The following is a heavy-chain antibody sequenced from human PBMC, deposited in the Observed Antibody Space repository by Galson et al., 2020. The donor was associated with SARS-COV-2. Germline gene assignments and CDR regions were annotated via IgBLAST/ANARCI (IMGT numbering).Heavy chain of an antibody. V-gene: IGHV1-2*02. D-gene: IGHD2-21*01. CDR3: ARELQVGILARMAYCDDGLDV. CDR2: INPNSGAT. CDR1: EYAFTGHY. J-gene: IGHJ6*02. Sequence: ASVKVSCKASEYAFTGHYVHWVRQAPGQGLEWMAWINPNSGATNYAQKFQGRVTVTSDTSINTAYMELSSLKFDDSAIYYCARELQVGILARMAYCDDGLDVWGQGTTVTVSS.